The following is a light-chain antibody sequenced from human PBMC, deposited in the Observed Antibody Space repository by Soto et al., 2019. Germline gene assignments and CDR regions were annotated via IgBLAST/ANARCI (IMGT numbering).Light chain of an antibody. Sequence: DIQMTQSPSSLSASVEDRVIITCRASQSISNHLNWYQQKPGKAPKLLIFAASSLQSGVPSRFSGSRSGPDFTLTISSLQPEDFATYYCQQLNSYPHTFGQGTDWRL. CDR1: QSISNH. CDR3: QQLNSYPHT. CDR2: AAS. J-gene: IGKJ5*01. V-gene: IGKV1-39*01.